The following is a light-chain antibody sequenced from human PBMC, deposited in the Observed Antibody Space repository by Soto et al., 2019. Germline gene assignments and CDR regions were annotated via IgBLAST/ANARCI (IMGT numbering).Light chain of an antibody. Sequence: QSVLTQPPSVSGSPGQSVTISCTGTSSDVGTYNRVSWYQKPPGTAPKLMIYEVNNRPSGVPDRFSGSYSGNTASLTISGLQAEDEADYYCSLYTTSSTYVFXTGTKLTV. J-gene: IGLJ1*01. V-gene: IGLV2-18*01. CDR3: SLYTTSSTYV. CDR2: EVN. CDR1: SSDVGTYNR.